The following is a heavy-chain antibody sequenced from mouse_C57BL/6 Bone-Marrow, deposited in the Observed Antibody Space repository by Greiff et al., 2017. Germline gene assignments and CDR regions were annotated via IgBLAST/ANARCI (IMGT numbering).Heavy chain of an antibody. J-gene: IGHJ2*01. CDR1: GFNIKDDY. CDR3: TYFPTGCSYGY. Sequence: VQLKESGAELVRPGASVKLSCTASGFNIKDDYMHWVKQRPEQGLEWIGWIDPENGDTEYASKFQGKATITADTSSNTAYLQLSSLASEDAAVYYCTYFPTGCSYGYWGKGTTLTVSS. CDR2: IDPENGDT. D-gene: IGHD1-1*02. V-gene: IGHV14-4*01.